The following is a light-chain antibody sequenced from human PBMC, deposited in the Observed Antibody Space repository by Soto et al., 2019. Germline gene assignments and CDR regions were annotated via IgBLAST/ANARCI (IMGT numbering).Light chain of an antibody. CDR1: QILTNY. Sequence: EIVLTQSPATLSLSPGERATLSCRASQILTNYLNWYQQKPGQAPRLLIYEVSNRATGIPARFSGSGSGTDFTLTISSLEPEDFAVYYCQQRSNWPLTFGVGTKVEVK. CDR3: QQRSNWPLT. J-gene: IGKJ4*01. V-gene: IGKV3-11*01. CDR2: EVS.